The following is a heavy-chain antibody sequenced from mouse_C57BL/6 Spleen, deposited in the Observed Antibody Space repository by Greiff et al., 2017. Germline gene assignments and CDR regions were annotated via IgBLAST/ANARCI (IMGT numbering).Heavy chain of an antibody. J-gene: IGHJ4*01. D-gene: IGHD3-2*02. CDR1: GFTFTDYG. V-gene: IGHV5-17*01. CDR3: AEATPGAGNPIDY. CDR2: ISSGSSTT. Sequence: EVQLVESGGGLVKPGGSLKLSCAASGFTFTDYGMHWVRQAPVKGLEWVAYISSGSSTTYYADTVKGRITISRDNAKITLFLQLASLRSEDPAMYYSAEATPGAGNPIDYWGQGTTVTVSS.